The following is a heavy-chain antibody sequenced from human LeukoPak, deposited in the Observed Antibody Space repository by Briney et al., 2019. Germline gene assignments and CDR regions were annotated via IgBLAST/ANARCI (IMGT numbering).Heavy chain of an antibody. CDR3: ARTYYDILTGIRDFDY. CDR2: ITPNSGGV. Sequence: PDRSLRLSCAASGFTFDNYVMHWVRLVPGKGLECVSSITPNSGGVGYAASVKGRFTISRDASKNSVYLQMNSLKTEDTAVYYCARTYYDILTGIRDFDYWGQGTLVTVSS. V-gene: IGHV3-9*01. J-gene: IGHJ4*02. D-gene: IGHD3-9*01. CDR1: GFTFDNYV.